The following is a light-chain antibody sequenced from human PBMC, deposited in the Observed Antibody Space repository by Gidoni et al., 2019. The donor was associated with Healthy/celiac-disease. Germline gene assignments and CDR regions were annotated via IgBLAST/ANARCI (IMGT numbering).Light chain of an antibody. CDR1: QSISSW. V-gene: IGKV1-5*03. CDR3: QQYNSYPYT. Sequence: DIQMTQSPSTLSASVGDRVTITCRASQSISSWLAWYQQKPGKAPKLLIYKASSLESGVPSRFSGIGSGTEFTLTISSLQPDAFATYYCQQYNSYPYTFGQGTKLEIK. CDR2: KAS. J-gene: IGKJ2*01.